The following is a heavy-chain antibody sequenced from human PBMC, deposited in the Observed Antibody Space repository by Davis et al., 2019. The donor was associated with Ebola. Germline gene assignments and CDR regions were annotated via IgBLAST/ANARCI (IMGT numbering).Heavy chain of an antibody. CDR3: AREGLGYCSSTSCYAAGYFDY. CDR2: IKQDGSEK. Sequence: GESLKISCAASGFTFSSYWMSWVRQAPGKGLEWVANIKQDGSEKYYVDSVKGRFTISRDNAKNSLYLQMNSLRAEDTAVYYCAREGLGYCSSTSCYAAGYFDYWGQGTLVTVSS. CDR1: GFTFSSYW. V-gene: IGHV3-7*01. D-gene: IGHD2-2*01. J-gene: IGHJ4*02.